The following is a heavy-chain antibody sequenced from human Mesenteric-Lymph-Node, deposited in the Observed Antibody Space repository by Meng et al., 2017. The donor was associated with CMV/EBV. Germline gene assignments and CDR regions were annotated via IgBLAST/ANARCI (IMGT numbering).Heavy chain of an antibody. Sequence: ISSAGYYGSWLRQHPGKGLEWIGSLSYSESTFYNPSLKSRLTISLDTSKNQFSLELNSVTAADTAVYYCATSLYCTDGVCYNPFDYWGQGTLVTVSS. CDR3: ATSLYCTDGVCYNPFDY. CDR1: ISSAGYY. CDR2: LSYSEST. J-gene: IGHJ4*02. D-gene: IGHD2-8*01. V-gene: IGHV4-31*02.